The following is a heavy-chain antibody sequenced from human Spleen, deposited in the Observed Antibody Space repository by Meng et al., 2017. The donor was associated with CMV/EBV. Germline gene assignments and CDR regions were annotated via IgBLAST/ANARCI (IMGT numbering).Heavy chain of an antibody. CDR2: IYHSGST. CDR3: ASKSIVGATIDY. Sequence: SETLSLTCNVSGYSITSGYHWGWIRQPPGKGLEWIGSIYHSGSTYYNPSLKSRVTISVDTSKNQFSLKLSSVTAADTAVYYCASKSIVGATIDYWGQGTLVTVSS. D-gene: IGHD1-26*01. V-gene: IGHV4-38-2*02. J-gene: IGHJ4*02. CDR1: GYSITSGYH.